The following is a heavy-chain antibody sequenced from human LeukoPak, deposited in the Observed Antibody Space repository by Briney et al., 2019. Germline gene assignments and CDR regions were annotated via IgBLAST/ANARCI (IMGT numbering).Heavy chain of an antibody. CDR1: GFTVSSNY. CDR3: AKAPGSYFDY. Sequence: GGSLRLSCAASGFTVSSNYMSWVRQAPGKGLEWVSAISGSGGSTYYADSVKGRFTISRDNSKNTLYLQMNSLRAEDTAVYYCAKAPGSYFDYWGQGTLVTVSS. V-gene: IGHV3-23*01. D-gene: IGHD1-26*01. CDR2: ISGSGGST. J-gene: IGHJ4*02.